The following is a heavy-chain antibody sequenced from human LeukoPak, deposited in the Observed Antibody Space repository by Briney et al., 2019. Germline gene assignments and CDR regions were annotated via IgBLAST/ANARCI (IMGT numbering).Heavy chain of an antibody. CDR1: GFIVTTNY. CDR3: VRDHNYYFGY. CDR2: IYSGGST. V-gene: IGHV3-53*01. J-gene: IGHJ4*02. Sequence: GGSLRLSCAASGFIVTTNYMSWVRQAPGKGLEWVSVIYSGGSTYYADSVKGRFTISRDNAKNSLYLQMDSLRDEDTAVYYCVRDHNYYFGYWGQGILVTVSA.